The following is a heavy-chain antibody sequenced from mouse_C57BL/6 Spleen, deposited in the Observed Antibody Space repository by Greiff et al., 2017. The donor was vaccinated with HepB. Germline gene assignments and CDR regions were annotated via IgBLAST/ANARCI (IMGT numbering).Heavy chain of an antibody. J-gene: IGHJ1*03. V-gene: IGHV5-17*01. CDR1: GFTFSDYG. D-gene: IGHD1-1*01. CDR3: ARGSYYYGSSSYFDV. CDR2: ISSGSSTI. Sequence: EVQLVESGGGLVKPGGSLKLSCAASGFTFSDYGMHWVRQAPEKGLEWVAYISSGSSTIYYADTVKGRFTISRDNAKNTLFLQMTSLRSEDTAMYYCARGSYYYGSSSYFDVWGTGTTVTVSS.